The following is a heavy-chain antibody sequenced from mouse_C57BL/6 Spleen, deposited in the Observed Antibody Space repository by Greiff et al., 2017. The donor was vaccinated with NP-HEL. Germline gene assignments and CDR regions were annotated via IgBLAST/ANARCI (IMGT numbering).Heavy chain of an antibody. CDR1: GYAFTNYL. J-gene: IGHJ2*01. CDR3: AAGRLGLDY. CDR2: INPGSGGT. V-gene: IGHV1-54*01. D-gene: IGHD4-1*01. Sequence: VQLQQSGAELVRPGTSVKVSCKASGYAFTNYLIEWVKQRPGQGLEWIGVINPGSGGTNYNEKFKGKATLTADKSSSTAYMQLSSLTSEDSAVYFCAAGRLGLDYWGQGTTLTVSS.